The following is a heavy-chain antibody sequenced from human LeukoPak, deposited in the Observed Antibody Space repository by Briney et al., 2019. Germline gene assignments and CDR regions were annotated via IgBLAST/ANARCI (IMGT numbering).Heavy chain of an antibody. Sequence: GGSLRLSCAASGFTVSSNFMSWVRQAPGKGLEWVSVIYSGGNTYYADSVKGRFTISRDNSQTTLYLQMNSLRAEDTAVYYCALSLYCSSTSCYLGSFDYWGQGTLVTVSS. CDR2: IYSGGNT. D-gene: IGHD2-2*01. J-gene: IGHJ4*02. CDR1: GFTVSSNF. CDR3: ALSLYCSSTSCYLGSFDY. V-gene: IGHV3-66*01.